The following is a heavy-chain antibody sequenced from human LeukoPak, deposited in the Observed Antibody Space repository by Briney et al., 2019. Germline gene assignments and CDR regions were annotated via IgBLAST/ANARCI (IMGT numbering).Heavy chain of an antibody. D-gene: IGHD3-22*01. CDR2: IYSGDSDT. Sequence: GESLKISCKGSGYSFTSYWIGWVRQMPGKGLEWMGVIYSGDSDTRYSPSFQGQVTISADKSISTAYLQWSSLKASDTGIYYCARRYDNSDYWVYWGQGTLVTVSS. J-gene: IGHJ4*02. CDR1: GYSFTSYW. V-gene: IGHV5-51*01. CDR3: ARRYDNSDYWVY.